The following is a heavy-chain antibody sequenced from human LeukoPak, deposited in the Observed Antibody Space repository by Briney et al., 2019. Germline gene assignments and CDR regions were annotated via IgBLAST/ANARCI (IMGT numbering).Heavy chain of an antibody. Sequence: SETLSLTCAVSGGSISSGGYYWSWIRQHPGKGLEWIGYIYYSGSTYYNPSLKSRVTISVDTSKNQFSLKLSSVTAADTAVYYCARLSDGSWVDYWGQGTLVTVSS. CDR2: IYYSGST. V-gene: IGHV4-31*11. CDR3: ARLSDGSWVDY. D-gene: IGHD3-16*02. CDR1: GGSISSGGYY. J-gene: IGHJ4*02.